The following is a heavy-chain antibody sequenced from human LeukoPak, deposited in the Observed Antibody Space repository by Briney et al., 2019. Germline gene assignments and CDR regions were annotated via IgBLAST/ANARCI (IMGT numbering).Heavy chain of an antibody. V-gene: IGHV3-21*01. D-gene: IGHD1-26*01. CDR3: AREFSGSNYGFPFDY. CDR1: GFTFSSYS. CDR2: ISSSSSYI. J-gene: IGHJ4*02. Sequence: GGSLRLSCAASGFTFSSYSMNWVRQAPGKGLEWVSSISSSSSYIYYADSVKGRFTISRDNAKNSLYLQVNSLRAEDTAVYYCAREFSGSNYGFPFDYWGQGTLVTVSS.